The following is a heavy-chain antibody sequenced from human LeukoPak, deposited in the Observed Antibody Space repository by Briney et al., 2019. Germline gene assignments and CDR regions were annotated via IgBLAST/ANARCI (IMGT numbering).Heavy chain of an antibody. CDR2: INPSGGST. CDR3: ARALFPYYYDSSGYNY. J-gene: IGHJ4*02. Sequence: ASVKVSCKASGYTFTSYYMHWVRQAPGQGLEWMGIINPSGGSTSYAQKFRGRVTMTRDTSTSTVYMELSSLRSEDTAVYYCARALFPYYYDSSGYNYWGQGTLVTVSS. D-gene: IGHD3-22*01. CDR1: GYTFTSYY. V-gene: IGHV1-46*01.